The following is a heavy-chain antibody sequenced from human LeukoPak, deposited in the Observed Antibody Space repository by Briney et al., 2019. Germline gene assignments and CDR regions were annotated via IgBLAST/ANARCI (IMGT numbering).Heavy chain of an antibody. D-gene: IGHD6-19*01. V-gene: IGHV3-74*01. J-gene: IGHJ2*01. CDR3: AMSEAVAWSFDL. Sequence: GGSLRLSCAASGFTFSAYWMHCVRQAPGKGLVWVSRLNTDGRDTRYADSVQGRFTISRDNAKNTLYLQMNSLRAEDAAVYYCAMSEAVAWSFDLWGRGTLVTVSS. CDR1: GFTFSAYW. CDR2: LNTDGRDT.